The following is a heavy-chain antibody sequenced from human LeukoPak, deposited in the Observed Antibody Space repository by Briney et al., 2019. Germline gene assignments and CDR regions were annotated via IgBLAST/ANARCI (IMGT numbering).Heavy chain of an antibody. CDR2: INPSGGST. J-gene: IGHJ6*03. CDR3: ARDGVAAAGTDYYYYMDV. Sequence: GASVKVSCKASGYTFTSYYMHWVRQAPGQGLEWMGMINPSGGSTSYAQKFQGRVTMTRDMSTSTVYMELSSLRSEDTAVYYCARDGVAAAGTDYYYYMDVWGKGTTVTVSS. V-gene: IGHV1-46*01. D-gene: IGHD6-13*01. CDR1: GYTFTSYY.